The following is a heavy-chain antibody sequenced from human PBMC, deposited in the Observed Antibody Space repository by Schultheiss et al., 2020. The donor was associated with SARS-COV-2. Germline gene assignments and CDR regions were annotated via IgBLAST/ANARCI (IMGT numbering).Heavy chain of an antibody. V-gene: IGHV3-74*01. D-gene: IGHD4-11*01. Sequence: GESLKISCAASGFTFSSYWMHWVRQAPGKGLVWVSRINSDGSSTSYADSVKGRFTISRDNAKNTLYLQMNSLRAEDTAVYYCVRDRGSTVTDYWGQGVLVTVSS. CDR2: INSDGSST. CDR1: GFTFSSYW. CDR3: VRDRGSTVTDY. J-gene: IGHJ4*02.